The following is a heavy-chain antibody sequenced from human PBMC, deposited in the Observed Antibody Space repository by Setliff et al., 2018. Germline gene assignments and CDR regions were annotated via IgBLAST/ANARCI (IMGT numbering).Heavy chain of an antibody. V-gene: IGHV3-48*03. Sequence: HPGGSLSLSCAASGFTFSSYEMNWVRQAPGKGLEWVSYISSSGSTIYYADSVKGRFTISRDNAKNSLYLQMNSLRAEDTAVDYCARDLPFYYCVSSGYYWGQGTLVTVSS. D-gene: IGHD3-22*01. CDR2: ISSSGSTI. J-gene: IGHJ4*02. CDR3: ARDLPFYYCVSSGYY. CDR1: GFTFSSYE.